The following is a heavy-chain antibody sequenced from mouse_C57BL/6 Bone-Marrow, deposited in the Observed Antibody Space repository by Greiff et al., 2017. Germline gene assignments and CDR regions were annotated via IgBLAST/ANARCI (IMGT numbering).Heavy chain of an antibody. V-gene: IGHV5-4*03. Sequence: DVKLVESGGGLVKPGGSLKLSCAASGFTFSSYAMSWVRQTPEKRLEWVATISAGGSYTYYPDNVKGRFTISRDTATNNPYLQLSHLKCEDRAMYYGAREGGNCYDFYFDYWGQGTTLTVSS. CDR2: ISAGGSYT. CDR1: GFTFSSYA. D-gene: IGHD2-4*01. J-gene: IGHJ2*01. CDR3: AREGGNCYDFYFDY.